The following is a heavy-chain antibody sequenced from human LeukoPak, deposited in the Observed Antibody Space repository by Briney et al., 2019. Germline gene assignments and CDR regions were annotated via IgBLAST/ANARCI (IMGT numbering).Heavy chain of an antibody. J-gene: IGHJ4*02. Sequence: GGSLRLSCAASGFSFSSYEMNWVRQAPGKGLEWISYITNSGSTKYYADSVKGRFTISRDNSKNTLYLQVDSLRADDTAVYYCAKGSGTAEEFWGQGTLVTVSS. CDR1: GFSFSSYE. CDR3: AKGSGTAEEF. CDR2: ITNSGSTK. V-gene: IGHV3-48*03. D-gene: IGHD6-25*01.